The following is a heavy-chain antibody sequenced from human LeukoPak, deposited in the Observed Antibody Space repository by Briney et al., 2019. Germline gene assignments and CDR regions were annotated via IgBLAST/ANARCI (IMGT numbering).Heavy chain of an antibody. J-gene: IGHJ4*02. CDR1: GFTFSSYS. D-gene: IGHD3-22*01. CDR2: ISSSSSYI. CDR3: ARDRGEDYYDSSGYYSVSDY. Sequence: GGSLILSCAASGFTFSSYSMNWVRQAPGKGLEWVSSISSSSSYIYYADSVKGRFTISRDNAKNSLYLQMNSLRAEGTAVYYCARDRGEDYYDSSGYYSVSDYWGQGTLVTVSS. V-gene: IGHV3-21*01.